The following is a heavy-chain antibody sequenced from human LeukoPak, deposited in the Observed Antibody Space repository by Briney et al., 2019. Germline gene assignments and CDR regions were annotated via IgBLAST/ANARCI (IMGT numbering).Heavy chain of an antibody. CDR1: GGSISSSSYY. V-gene: IGHV4-39*01. CDR3: ARRGRDGYSDPFDY. CDR2: IYYSGST. Sequence: PSETLSLTCTVSGGSISSSSYYWGWIRQPPGKGLEWIGSIYYSGSTYYNPSLKGRVTISVDTSKNQFSLKLSSVTAADTAVFYCARRGRDGYSDPFDYWGQGTLVTVSS. J-gene: IGHJ4*02. D-gene: IGHD5-24*01.